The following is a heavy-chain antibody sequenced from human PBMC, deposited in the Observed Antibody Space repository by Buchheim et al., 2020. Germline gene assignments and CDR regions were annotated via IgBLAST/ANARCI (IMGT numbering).Heavy chain of an antibody. Sequence: QVQLQQWGAGLLKPSETLSLTCAVYGGSFSGYYWSWIRQPPGKGLEWIGEINHSGSTNYNPSLKSRVTISVDTSTNQFSLKLSSVTAADTAVYYCARTLAALAPYYYYYYGMDVWGQGTT. D-gene: IGHD6-6*01. J-gene: IGHJ6*02. CDR1: GGSFSGYY. CDR2: INHSGST. CDR3: ARTLAALAPYYYYYYGMDV. V-gene: IGHV4-34*01.